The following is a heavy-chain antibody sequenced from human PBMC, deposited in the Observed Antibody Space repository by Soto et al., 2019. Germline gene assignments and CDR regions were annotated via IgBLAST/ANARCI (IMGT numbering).Heavy chain of an antibody. D-gene: IGHD1-26*01. CDR1: GYTFTGHY. V-gene: IGHV1-2*02. J-gene: IGHJ4*02. Sequence: ASVKVSCKASGYTFTGHYIHWVRQAPEQGPEWMGEIGPESGATRYAEKFQGRVTMTLDTSITTVYMELKNLSPDDAAVYYCGRGRSGQIVVFYWGQGTPVTVSS. CDR3: GRGRSGQIVVFY. CDR2: IGPESGAT.